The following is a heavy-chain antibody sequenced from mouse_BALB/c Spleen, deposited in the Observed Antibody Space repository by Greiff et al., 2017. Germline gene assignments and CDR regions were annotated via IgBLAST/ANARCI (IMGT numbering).Heavy chain of an antibody. D-gene: IGHD2-4*01. CDR1: GYSITSGYY. Sequence: DVKLQESGPGLVKPSQSLSLTCSVTGYSITSGYYWNWIRQFPGNKLEWMGYISYDGSNNYNPSLKNRISITRDTSKNQFFLKLNSVTTEDTATYYCARDPIYDYDDYYAMDYWGQGTSVTVSS. V-gene: IGHV3-6*02. CDR2: ISYDGSN. J-gene: IGHJ4*01. CDR3: ARDPIYDYDDYYAMDY.